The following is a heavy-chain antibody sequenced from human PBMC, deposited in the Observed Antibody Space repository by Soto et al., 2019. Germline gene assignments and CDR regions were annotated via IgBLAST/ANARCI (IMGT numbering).Heavy chain of an antibody. Sequence: GGSLRLSCAASGFTFSSYAMSWVRQAPGKGLEWVSAISGSGDRTYYADSVKGRFTISRDTSKNTLSLQMNSLSAEDTALYYCAKSFSSNWYDYFNYWGQGTLVTVSS. V-gene: IGHV3-23*01. CDR3: AKSFSSNWYDYFNY. J-gene: IGHJ4*02. CDR1: GFTFSSYA. D-gene: IGHD6-13*01. CDR2: ISGSGDRT.